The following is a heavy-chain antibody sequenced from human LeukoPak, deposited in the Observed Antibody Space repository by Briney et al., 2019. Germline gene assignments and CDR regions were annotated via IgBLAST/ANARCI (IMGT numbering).Heavy chain of an antibody. CDR2: ISSDGTST. V-gene: IGHV3-74*01. D-gene: IGHD4-17*01. CDR3: TRVHYGDYVDY. CDR1: GFTFSSYW. Sequence: GGSLRLSCAASGFTFSSYWMHWVRQAPGKGLVWVSRISSDGTSTSYADSVKGRFTISSDKAKNTLYLQMNSLRDEDTAVYRCTRVHYGDYVDYWGQGTLVTVSS. J-gene: IGHJ4*02.